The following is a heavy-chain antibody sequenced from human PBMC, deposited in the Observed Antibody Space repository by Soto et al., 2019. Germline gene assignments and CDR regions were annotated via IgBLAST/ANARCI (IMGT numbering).Heavy chain of an antibody. CDR3: AREEGIVVVVAATQVGLTTYYYMDV. V-gene: IGHV3-7*01. CDR2: IKQDGSEK. Sequence: LRLSCAASGITFSSTWMSWVRQAPGKGLEWVANIKQDGSEKYYVDSVKGRFTISRDNAKNSLYLQMNSLRAEDTAVYYCAREEGIVVVVAATQVGLTTYYYMDVWGKGTTVTVSS. D-gene: IGHD2-15*01. J-gene: IGHJ6*03. CDR1: GITFSSTW.